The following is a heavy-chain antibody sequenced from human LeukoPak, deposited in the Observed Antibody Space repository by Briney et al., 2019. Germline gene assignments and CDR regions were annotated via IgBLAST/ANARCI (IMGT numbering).Heavy chain of an antibody. D-gene: IGHD3-16*01. CDR2: IYSTGTT. V-gene: IGHV4-4*07. J-gene: IGHJ4*01. Sequence: SETLSLTCTVSGASITGHYWSWLRQPAGKALEWLGRIYSTGTTAYNASFTSRLAMSVDTSKSQLPLKLNSVTAADTAVYYCVRVGEIWSNGGYFDSWGQGNPVTVSS. CDR3: VRVGEIWSNGGYFDS. CDR1: GASITGHY.